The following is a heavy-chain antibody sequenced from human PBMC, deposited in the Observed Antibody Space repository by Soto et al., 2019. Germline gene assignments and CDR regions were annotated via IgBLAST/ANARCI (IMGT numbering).Heavy chain of an antibody. CDR2: VDQSGST. V-gene: IGHV4-34*01. CDR1: GGSFSGYY. Sequence: QVQLQQWGAGLLKPSETLSLTCAIYGGSFSGYYWSWIRQPPGMGLEWIGEVDQSGSTNSNPSLTSRVTISGDTSTIQFALMLHCVTAAATAVYYCARDSQRGYCTGGSCYAYFDYWGPGAVVIVSS. CDR3: ARDSQRGYCTGGSCYAYFDY. D-gene: IGHD2-15*01. J-gene: IGHJ4*02.